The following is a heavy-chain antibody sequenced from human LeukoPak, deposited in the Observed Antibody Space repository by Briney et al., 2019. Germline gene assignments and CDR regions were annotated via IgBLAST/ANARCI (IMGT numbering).Heavy chain of an antibody. Sequence: GGSLTLSCAASGFSFSTSGMHWVRQAPGKGLEWVAFIRFDGSTKYYTDSVKGRFTVSRDNSKSTLYLQMNTLTTEDTAVYSCAKEGRPPRAEEYSNYLFGDYSGQGTLVTVSS. CDR1: GFSFSTSG. V-gene: IGHV3-30*02. J-gene: IGHJ4*02. D-gene: IGHD4-11*01. CDR3: AKEGRPPRAEEYSNYLFGDY. CDR2: IRFDGSTK.